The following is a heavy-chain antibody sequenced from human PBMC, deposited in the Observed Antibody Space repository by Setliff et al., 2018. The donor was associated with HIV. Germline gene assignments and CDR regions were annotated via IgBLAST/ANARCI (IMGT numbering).Heavy chain of an antibody. V-gene: IGHV4-34*01. D-gene: IGHD3-3*01. Sequence: KPSETLSLTCAVYGGSFSDYYWSWIRQPPGKGLEWIGEINHSGSTNYNASLKSRVIISVDTSKNHFSLRLSSVTAADTAVYYCVMGWLLAFDIWGQGTMVTVSS. CDR3: VMGWLLAFDI. CDR2: INHSGST. CDR1: GGSFSDYY. J-gene: IGHJ3*02.